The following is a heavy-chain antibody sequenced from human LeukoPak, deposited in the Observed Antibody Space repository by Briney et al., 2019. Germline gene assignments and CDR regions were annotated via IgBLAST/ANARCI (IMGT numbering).Heavy chain of an antibody. V-gene: IGHV3-30*18. CDR3: AKGGYSGSAYFDY. Sequence: GGSLRLSCAASGFTFSSYSMNWVRQAPGKGLEWVAAISYDGSKKYYADSVKGRFTISRDNSKNTLYLQMSSLRAEDTAVYYCAKGGYSGSAYFDYWGQGTLVTVSS. CDR1: GFTFSSYS. CDR2: ISYDGSKK. J-gene: IGHJ4*02. D-gene: IGHD5-12*01.